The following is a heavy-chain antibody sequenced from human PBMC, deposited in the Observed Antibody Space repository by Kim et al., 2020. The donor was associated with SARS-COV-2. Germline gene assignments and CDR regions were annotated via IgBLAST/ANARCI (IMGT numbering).Heavy chain of an antibody. J-gene: IGHJ6*02. CDR3: ARVKGTYYYGSGPYSGMDV. D-gene: IGHD3-10*01. V-gene: IGHV1-69*13. CDR2: IIPIFGTA. Sequence: SVKVSCKASGGTFSSYAISWVRQAPGQGLEWMGGIIPIFGTANYAQKFQGRVTITADESTSTAYMELSSLRSEDTAVYYCARVKGTYYYGSGPYSGMDVWGQGTTVTVSS. CDR1: GGTFSSYA.